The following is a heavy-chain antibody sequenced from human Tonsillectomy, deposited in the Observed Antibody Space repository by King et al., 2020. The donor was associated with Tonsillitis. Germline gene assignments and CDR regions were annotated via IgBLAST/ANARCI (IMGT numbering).Heavy chain of an antibody. Sequence: ITLKESGPTLVKPTQTLTLTCTFSGFSLDTSGVSVGWIRQPPGKALECLALVYWNDDKRYSPSVKNRVTITKDTSKNQVVLALANMDPVDAGTYYCAHSGVPAAGGDAFDIWGPGTMVTVS. D-gene: IGHD6-13*01. J-gene: IGHJ3*02. V-gene: IGHV2-5*01. CDR2: VYWNDDK. CDR1: GFSLDTSGVS. CDR3: AHSGVPAAGGDAFDI.